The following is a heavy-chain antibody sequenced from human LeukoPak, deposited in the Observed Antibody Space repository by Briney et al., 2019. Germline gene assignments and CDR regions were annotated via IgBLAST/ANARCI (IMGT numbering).Heavy chain of an antibody. Sequence: GGSLRLSCAASGFTFSGSAMHWVRQASGKGLEWVGRIRSKANSYATAYAASVKGRFTISRDDSKNTAYLQMNSLKTEDTAVYYCIPGANFDYWGQGTLVTVSS. V-gene: IGHV3-73*01. CDR2: IRSKANSYAT. D-gene: IGHD1-14*01. J-gene: IGHJ4*02. CDR3: IPGANFDY. CDR1: GFTFSGSA.